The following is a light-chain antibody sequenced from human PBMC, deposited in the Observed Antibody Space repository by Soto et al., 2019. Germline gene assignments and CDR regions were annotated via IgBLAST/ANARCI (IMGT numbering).Light chain of an antibody. V-gene: IGLV2-14*01. Sequence: QSALTQPASVSGSPGQSITISCTGTSNDIGYYNYVSWYQQHPAKAPKLMIYEVRNRPSGISNRFSGSKSGNTASLTISGLQTEDEAVYYCGSYTSSSNYVFGTGTKLTVL. CDR2: EVR. CDR1: SNDIGYYNY. J-gene: IGLJ1*01. CDR3: GSYTSSSNYV.